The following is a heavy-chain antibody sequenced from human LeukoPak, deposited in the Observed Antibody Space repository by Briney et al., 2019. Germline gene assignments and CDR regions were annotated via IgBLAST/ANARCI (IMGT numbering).Heavy chain of an antibody. J-gene: IGHJ4*02. CDR3: AKSAARQQLVPGDY. V-gene: IGHV3-30*18. Sequence: GGSLRLSCAASGFTFSNYWMNWVRQAPGKGLEWVAVISYDGSNKYYADSVKGRFTISRDNSKNTLYLQMNSLRAEDTAVYYCAKSAARQQLVPGDYWGQGTLVTVSS. CDR2: ISYDGSNK. D-gene: IGHD6-13*01. CDR1: GFTFSNYW.